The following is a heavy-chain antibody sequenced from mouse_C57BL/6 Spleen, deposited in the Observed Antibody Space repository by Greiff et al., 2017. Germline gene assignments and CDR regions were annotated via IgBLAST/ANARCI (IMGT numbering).Heavy chain of an antibody. CDR3: ARGGAYYSNYVYAMDY. V-gene: IGHV1-64*01. Sequence: VQLQQPGAELVKPGASVKLSCKASGYTFTSYWMHWVKQRPGQGLEWIGMIHPNSGSTNYNEKFKSKATLTVDKSSSTAYMQLSSLTSEDSAVYYCARGGAYYSNYVYAMDYWGQGTSVTVSS. J-gene: IGHJ4*01. CDR1: GYTFTSYW. CDR2: IHPNSGST. D-gene: IGHD2-5*01.